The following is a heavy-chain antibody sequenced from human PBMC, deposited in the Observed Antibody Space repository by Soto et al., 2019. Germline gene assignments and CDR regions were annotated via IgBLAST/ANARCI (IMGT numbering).Heavy chain of an antibody. J-gene: IGHJ6*02. Sequence: QVQLVESGGGLVKPGGSLRLSCTASGFTFSDYYMTWIRQAPGKGLEWLSYISSGGFTIYYAESVKGRFTVSRDNAKNSMYLQMNTLRVEDTAVYYCARDPGIDYGMEVWGQGTTVTVSS. CDR1: GFTFSDYY. V-gene: IGHV3-11*01. D-gene: IGHD3-10*01. CDR3: ARDPGIDYGMEV. CDR2: ISSGGFTI.